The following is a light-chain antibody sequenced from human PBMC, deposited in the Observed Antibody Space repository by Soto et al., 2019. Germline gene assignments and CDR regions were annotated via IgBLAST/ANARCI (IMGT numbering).Light chain of an antibody. J-gene: IGKJ1*01. CDR3: QQYYTTPRT. Sequence: DIVMTQSPDSLAVSLGERATINCTSSQTVLDSSNNKDHLTWYQQKPGQTPKXIIYLASTREFGVPDRFSGSGSGTDFTLTISSLQAEDVAVYYCQQYYTTPRTFGHGTKVDIK. CDR2: LAS. CDR1: QTVLDSSNNKDH. V-gene: IGKV4-1*01.